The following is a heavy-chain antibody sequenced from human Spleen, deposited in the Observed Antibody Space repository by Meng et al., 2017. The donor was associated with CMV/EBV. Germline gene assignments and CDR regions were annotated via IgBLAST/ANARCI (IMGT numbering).Heavy chain of an antibody. Sequence: GSLRLSCTVSGGSVSSGSYYWSWIRQPPGKGLEWIGYIYYSGSTNYNPSLKSRVTISIDTSKNQFSLKLSSVTAADTAAYYCARTWGDYGGKGFDYWGQGTLVTVSS. J-gene: IGHJ4*02. CDR1: GGSVSSGSYY. V-gene: IGHV4-61*01. CDR3: ARTWGDYGGKGFDY. D-gene: IGHD4-23*01. CDR2: IYYSGST.